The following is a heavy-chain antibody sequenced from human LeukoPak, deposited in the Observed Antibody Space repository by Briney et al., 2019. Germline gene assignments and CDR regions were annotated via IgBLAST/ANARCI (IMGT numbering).Heavy chain of an antibody. J-gene: IGHJ1*01. CDR1: GFTFTSYA. CDR3: AKRIMGTFQH. V-gene: IGHV3-23*01. Sequence: GGSLRLSCAASGFTFTSYALSWVRQAPGKGLEWVSGISGSGGSIYYADSVKGRFTIPRDNSKNILFLQMNSLRAEDTAIYYCAKRIMGTFQHWGQGTLVTVSS. D-gene: IGHD3-16*01. CDR2: ISGSGGSI.